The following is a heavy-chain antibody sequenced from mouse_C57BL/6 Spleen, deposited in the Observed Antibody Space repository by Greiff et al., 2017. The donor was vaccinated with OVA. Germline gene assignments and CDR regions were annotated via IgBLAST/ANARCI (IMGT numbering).Heavy chain of an antibody. CDR1: GYSFTDYN. Sequence: VQLQQSGPELVQPGASVKLSCKASGYSFTDYNMNWVKQSTGKSLEWIGVINPNYGNTTYNQKFKGKATLTVDKSSSTPYMQLNSLTSEDSAIYYCARKANWDGRGWFDYWGKGTLVTVSA. CDR3: ARKANWDGRGWFDY. J-gene: IGHJ3*01. D-gene: IGHD4-1*02. CDR2: INPNYGNT. V-gene: IGHV1-39*01.